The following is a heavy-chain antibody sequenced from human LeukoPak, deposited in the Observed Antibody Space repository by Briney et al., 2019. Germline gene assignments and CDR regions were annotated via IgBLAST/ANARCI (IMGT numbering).Heavy chain of an antibody. CDR3: ARSYDVQTPDY. J-gene: IGHJ4*02. D-gene: IGHD1-1*01. CDR1: GGSISGFY. V-gene: IGHV4-4*07. Sequence: SETLSLTCTVSGGSISGFYWNWIRQPAGKGLEWVGRTSTSGSTNHNPSLKSRVTMSVDTSKKQVSLKLSSVTAADTAVYFCARSYDVQTPDYWGQGTLDTVSS. CDR2: TSTSGST.